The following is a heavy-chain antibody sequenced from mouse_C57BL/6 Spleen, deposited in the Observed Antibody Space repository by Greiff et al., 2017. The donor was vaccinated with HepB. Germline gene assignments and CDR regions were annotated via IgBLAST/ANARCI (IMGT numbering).Heavy chain of an antibody. J-gene: IGHJ3*01. V-gene: IGHV1-18*01. CDR1: GYTFTDYN. D-gene: IGHD3-2*02. Sequence: EVQLQQSGPELVKPGASVKIPCKASGYTFTDYNMDWVKQSHGKSLEWIGDINPNNGGTIYNQKFKGKATLTVDKSSSTAYMELRSLTSEDTAVYYCARRGAIAQATPFAYWGQGTLVTVSA. CDR2: INPNNGGT. CDR3: ARRGAIAQATPFAY.